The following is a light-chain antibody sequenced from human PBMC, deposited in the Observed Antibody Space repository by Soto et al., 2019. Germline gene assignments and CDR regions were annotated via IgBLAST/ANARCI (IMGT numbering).Light chain of an antibody. V-gene: IGKV1-9*01. Sequence: IQLTQSSSSLSASVGDRVTITCRASQDISNYLAWYQQKPGKAPNLLIYAASTLQSGVPSRFSGSGSGTDFTLTISSLQPEDSATYYCQQLNTFLTTFGGGTKVDIK. J-gene: IGKJ4*01. CDR3: QQLNTFLTT. CDR2: AAS. CDR1: QDISNY.